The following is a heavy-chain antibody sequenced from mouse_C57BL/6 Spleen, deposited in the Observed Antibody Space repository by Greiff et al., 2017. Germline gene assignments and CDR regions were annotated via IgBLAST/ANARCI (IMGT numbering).Heavy chain of an antibody. D-gene: IGHD1-1*01. Sequence: QVQLQQPGAEFVKPGASVKMSCKASGYTFTSYWITWVKQRPGQGLEWIGDIYPGSGSTNYNEKFKSKATLTVDTSSSTAYMQLSSLTSEDSVVYYCARDYGSISFDNWGQGITPTVSS. CDR2: IYPGSGST. J-gene: IGHJ2*01. CDR1: GYTFTSYW. V-gene: IGHV1-55*01. CDR3: ARDYGSISFDN.